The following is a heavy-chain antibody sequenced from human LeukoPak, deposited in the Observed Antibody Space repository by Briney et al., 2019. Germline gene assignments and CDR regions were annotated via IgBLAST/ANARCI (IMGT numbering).Heavy chain of an antibody. CDR1: GFTFSSYA. Sequence: GGSLRLSCAASGFTFSSYAMSWVRQAPGKGLEWVSGISGSGGSTYYADSVKGRFIISRDNSKNTLYLQMNSPRAEDTAVYYCAILPGYSSSWYEVDYWGQGTLVTVSS. V-gene: IGHV3-23*01. J-gene: IGHJ4*02. CDR3: AILPGYSSSWYEVDY. CDR2: ISGSGGST. D-gene: IGHD6-13*01.